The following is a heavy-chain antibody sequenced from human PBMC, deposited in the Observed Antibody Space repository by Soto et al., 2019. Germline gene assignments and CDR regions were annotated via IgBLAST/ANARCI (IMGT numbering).Heavy chain of an antibody. Sequence: QVQLVQSGAEVKKPGSSVTVSCKASGDTFISYAISWVRQAPGQGPEWMGGLIPIFDTPKYAQKFQGRVTITADESTSTAYMELSSLKFEDTAVYYCARALGERRFGAMDVWGQGTTVTVSS. CDR1: GDTFISYA. CDR3: ARALGERRFGAMDV. CDR2: LIPIFDTP. V-gene: IGHV1-69*01. J-gene: IGHJ6*02. D-gene: IGHD3-10*01.